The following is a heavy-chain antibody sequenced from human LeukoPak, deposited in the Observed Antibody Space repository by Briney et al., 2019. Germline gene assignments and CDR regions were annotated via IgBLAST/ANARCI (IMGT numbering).Heavy chain of an antibody. J-gene: IGHJ4*02. D-gene: IGHD5-18*01. V-gene: IGHV3-33*06. Sequence: GGSLRLSCAASGFTFSRYGMHWVRQAPGKGLEWVAVIWYDGSNKYYADSVKGRFTISRDNSKNTLYLQMNSLRAEDTAVYYCAKEVDTAMVDYWGQGTLVTVSS. CDR3: AKEVDTAMVDY. CDR1: GFTFSRYG. CDR2: IWYDGSNK.